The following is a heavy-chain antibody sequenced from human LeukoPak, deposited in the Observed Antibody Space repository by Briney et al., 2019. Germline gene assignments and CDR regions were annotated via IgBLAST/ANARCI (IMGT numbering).Heavy chain of an antibody. CDR1: GFAFSNQA. Sequence: AGGSLRLSCAASGFAFSNQAMSWVRQAPGKGLEWVSGISGGGGATYSADSVKGRFTISRDNSKNTMYLQMKSLRVEDTALYYCATISGNFDYLDYWGQGTLVTVST. J-gene: IGHJ4*02. CDR3: ATISGNFDYLDY. V-gene: IGHV3-23*01. D-gene: IGHD1-26*01. CDR2: ISGGGGAT.